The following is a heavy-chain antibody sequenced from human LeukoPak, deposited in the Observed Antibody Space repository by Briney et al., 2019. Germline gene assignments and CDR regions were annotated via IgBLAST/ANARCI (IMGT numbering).Heavy chain of an antibody. Sequence: GGSLRLSCAASGFTFSSYSVNWVRQAPGKGLEWVSYISSSSSTIYYADSVKGRFTISRDNAKNSLYLQMNSLRAEDTAVYYCARPLTEGPDTPFDYWGQGTLVTVSS. CDR3: ARPLTEGPDTPFDY. CDR1: GFTFSSYS. J-gene: IGHJ4*02. V-gene: IGHV3-48*01. CDR2: ISSSSSTI.